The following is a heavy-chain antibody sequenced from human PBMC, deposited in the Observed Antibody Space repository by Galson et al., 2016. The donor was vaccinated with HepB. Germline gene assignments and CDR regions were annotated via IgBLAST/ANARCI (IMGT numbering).Heavy chain of an antibody. CDR3: ASYDQVGASNDQLGRYFLDY. V-gene: IGHV3-53*01. CDR2: IYSGGGT. Sequence: SLRLSCAASGFNVSSTYMTWVRQAPGKGLEWVSVIYSGGGTYYAGSVKGRFTISRDNPRNTLYLQMNSLRAEDTAVYYCASYDQVGASNDQLGRYFLDYWGQGPLVTVSP. D-gene: IGHD1-1*01. CDR1: GFNVSSTY. J-gene: IGHJ4*02.